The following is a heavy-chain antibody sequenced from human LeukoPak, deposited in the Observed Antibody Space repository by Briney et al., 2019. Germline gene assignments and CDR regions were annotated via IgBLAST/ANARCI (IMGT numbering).Heavy chain of an antibody. D-gene: IGHD6-13*01. Sequence: GRSLRLSCAASGFTFSSYGMHWVRQAPGKGLEWVAVISYDGSNKYYADSVKGRFTISRDNSKNTLSLQMNSLRAEDTAVYYCAKGAGYHFDYWGQGTLVTVSS. CDR3: AKGAGYHFDY. V-gene: IGHV3-30*18. CDR2: ISYDGSNK. J-gene: IGHJ4*02. CDR1: GFTFSSYG.